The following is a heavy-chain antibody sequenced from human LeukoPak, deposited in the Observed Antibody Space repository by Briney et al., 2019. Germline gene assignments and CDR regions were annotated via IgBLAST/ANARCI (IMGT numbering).Heavy chain of an antibody. Sequence: SETLSLTCAVYGGSFSGYYWSWIRQPPGRGLEWIGEINHSGSTNYNPSLKSRVTISVDTSKNQFSLKLSSVTAADTAVYYCARDQTYSGSGIYTYFDYWGQGILVTVSS. CDR2: INHSGST. D-gene: IGHD3-10*01. CDR3: ARDQTYSGSGIYTYFDY. J-gene: IGHJ4*02. V-gene: IGHV4-34*01. CDR1: GGSFSGYY.